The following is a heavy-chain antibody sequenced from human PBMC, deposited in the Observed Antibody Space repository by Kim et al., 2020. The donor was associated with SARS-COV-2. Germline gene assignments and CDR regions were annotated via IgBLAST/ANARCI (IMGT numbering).Heavy chain of an antibody. V-gene: IGHV3-13*04. CDR3: ARANYGGNWDWYFDH. D-gene: IGHD4-17*01. J-gene: IGHJ2*01. CDR1: GFTFSSYD. CDR2: IGTAGDT. Sequence: GGSLRLSCAASGFTFSSYDMHWVRQATGKGLEWVSAIGTAGDTYYPGSVKGRFTISRENAKNSLYLQMNSLRAGDTAVYYCARANYGGNWDWYFDHWGRGTLVTVSS.